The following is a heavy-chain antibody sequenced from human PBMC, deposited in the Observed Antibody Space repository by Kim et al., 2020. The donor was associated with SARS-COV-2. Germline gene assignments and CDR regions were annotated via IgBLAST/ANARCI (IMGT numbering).Heavy chain of an antibody. D-gene: IGHD6-6*01. CDR3: ARSIAARHSYYYYGMDV. Sequence: GGSLRLSCAASGFTFSSYWMHWVRQAPGKGLVWVSRINSDGSSTSYADSVKGRFTISRDNAKNTLYLQMNSLRAEDTAVYYCARSIAARHSYYYYGMDVWGQGTTVTVSS. CDR2: INSDGSST. V-gene: IGHV3-74*01. J-gene: IGHJ6*02. CDR1: GFTFSSYW.